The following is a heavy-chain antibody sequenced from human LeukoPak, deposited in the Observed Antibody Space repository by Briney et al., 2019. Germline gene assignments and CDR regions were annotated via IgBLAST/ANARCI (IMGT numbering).Heavy chain of an antibody. J-gene: IGHJ4*02. CDR2: IYTSGST. D-gene: IGHD1-7*01. CDR1: GGSISSGGYY. V-gene: IGHV4-61*02. Sequence: SETLSLTCTVSGGSISSGGYYWSWIRQPAGKGLEWIGRIYTSGSTNYNPSLKSRVTMSVDTSKNQFSLKLSSVTAADTAVYYCARELELLYFDYWGQGTLVTVSS. CDR3: ARELELLYFDY.